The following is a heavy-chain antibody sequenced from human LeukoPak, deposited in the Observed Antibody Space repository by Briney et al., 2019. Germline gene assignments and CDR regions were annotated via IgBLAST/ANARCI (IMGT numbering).Heavy chain of an antibody. J-gene: IGHJ4*02. CDR1: GFIFSKYS. Sequence: GGSLRLSCAASGFIFSKYSMTWVRQAPGKGLEWVSYISSNSARSSSTTIYYGDSVKGRFTISRDNAMNSLYLQMNSLRAEDTAVYYCAREPLAAAGTFDYWGQGTLVTVSS. CDR2: ISSNSARSSSTTI. D-gene: IGHD6-13*01. CDR3: AREPLAAAGTFDY. V-gene: IGHV3-48*01.